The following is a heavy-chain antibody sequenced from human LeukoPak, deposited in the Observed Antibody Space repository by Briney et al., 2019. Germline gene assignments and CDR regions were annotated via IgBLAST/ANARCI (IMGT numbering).Heavy chain of an antibody. D-gene: IGHD1-26*01. CDR3: AKSGGYGLIDY. CDR1: GASISGSGYY. J-gene: IGHJ4*02. V-gene: IGHV4-39*01. CDR2: IYDSGST. Sequence: SETLSLTCTVSGASISGSGYYWGWIRQPPGKGLEWIGNIYDSGSTYYSASLQSRVTISIDTSKNQFSLRLSSVTAADTAMYYCAKSGGYGLIDYWGQGTLVTVSS.